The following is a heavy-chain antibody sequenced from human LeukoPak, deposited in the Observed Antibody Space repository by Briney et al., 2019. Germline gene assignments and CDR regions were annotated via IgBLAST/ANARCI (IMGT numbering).Heavy chain of an antibody. CDR3: AKHRRGAYAYQFDY. CDR2: ISWNSGSI. D-gene: IGHD5-12*01. J-gene: IGHJ4*02. V-gene: IGHV3-9*01. CDR1: GFTFDDYA. Sequence: GGSLRLSCAASGFTFDDYAMHWVRQAPGKGLEWVSGISWNSGSIGYADSVKGRFTISRDTSKNTLYLQMHSLRAEDTAVYFCAKHRRGAYAYQFDYWGQGTLVTVSS.